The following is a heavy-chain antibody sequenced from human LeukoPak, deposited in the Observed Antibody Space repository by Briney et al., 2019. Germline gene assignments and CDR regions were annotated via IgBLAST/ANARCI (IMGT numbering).Heavy chain of an antibody. CDR1: GYSFTTNW. D-gene: IGHD5-18*01. CDR2: IYPGDSET. J-gene: IGHJ4*02. V-gene: IGHV5-51*01. Sequence: GESLKTSCKGSGYSFTTNWIGWVRQLPGKGLEWMGIIYPGDSETRYSPSFQGQVTISADKSINTAYLQWSSLKASDTAMYYCVRSRGYSYGYSYYFDYWGQGTLVTVSS. CDR3: VRSRGYSYGYSYYFDY.